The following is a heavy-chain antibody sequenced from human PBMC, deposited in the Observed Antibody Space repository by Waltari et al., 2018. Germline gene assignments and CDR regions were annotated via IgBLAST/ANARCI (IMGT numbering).Heavy chain of an antibody. CDR1: GGSISSSRYY. D-gene: IGHD5-12*01. CDR3: ARHWKRNGYRFDP. Sequence: QLQLQESGPGLVKPSGTLSLTCSVSGGSISSSRYYWGWIRQSPGKGLEWIGCIYYSGSIYNNPTLQSRVTIAGDTSKNQFSLNLSSVTAADTAVYYCARHWKRNGYRFDPWGQGTRVTVSS. J-gene: IGHJ5*02. CDR2: IYYSGSI. V-gene: IGHV4-39*01.